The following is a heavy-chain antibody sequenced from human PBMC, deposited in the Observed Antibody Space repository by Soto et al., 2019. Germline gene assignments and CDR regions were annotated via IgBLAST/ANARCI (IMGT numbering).Heavy chain of an antibody. J-gene: IGHJ6*03. CDR2: IYYSGST. CDR3: ARVALEWLLYPTPYYMDV. D-gene: IGHD3-3*01. Sequence: NPSETLSLTCTVSGCSISSYYWSWVRQPPGKGLEWIGHIYYSGSTKYDPSLKSRVTISLDTSKNQFSLKLSSVTAADKAVYYCARVALEWLLYPTPYYMDVSGKGTTVTVSS. V-gene: IGHV4-59*01. CDR1: GCSISSYY.